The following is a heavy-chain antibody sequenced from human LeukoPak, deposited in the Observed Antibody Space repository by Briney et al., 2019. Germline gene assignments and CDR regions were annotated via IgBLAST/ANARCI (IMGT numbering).Heavy chain of an antibody. V-gene: IGHV3-49*04. CDR1: GFTFGDYA. CDR3: TRDPAPAAGDY. D-gene: IGHD6-13*01. CDR2: IRSKAYGGTT. J-gene: IGHJ4*02. Sequence: GGSLRLSCTASGFTFGDYAMSWVRQAPGKGLEWVGFIRSKAYGGTTEYAASVKGRFAISRDDSKSIAYLQMNSLKTEDTAVYYCTRDPAPAAGDYWGQGTLVTVSS.